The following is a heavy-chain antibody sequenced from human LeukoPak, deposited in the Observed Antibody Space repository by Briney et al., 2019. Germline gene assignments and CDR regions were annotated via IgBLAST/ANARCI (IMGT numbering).Heavy chain of an antibody. CDR1: GFTFDDYG. CDR3: ARSMSTVTTRYFDL. J-gene: IGHJ2*01. Sequence: GGSLRLSCAASGFTFDDYGLSWVRQAPGEGLEWVSYITWNGARTHYADSVKGRFTISRDNAKYSLYLEMNSLRAEDTALYYCARSMSTVTTRYFDLWGRGTLVTVSS. D-gene: IGHD4-17*01. V-gene: IGHV3-20*04. CDR2: ITWNGART.